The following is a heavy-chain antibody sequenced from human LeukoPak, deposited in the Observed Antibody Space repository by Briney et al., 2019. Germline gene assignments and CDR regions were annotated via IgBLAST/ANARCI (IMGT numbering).Heavy chain of an antibody. D-gene: IGHD4-23*01. CDR2: INPNIGGT. J-gene: IGHJ4*01. Sequence: ASVKVSCKASRYTFTAYYVHWVRQAPGQGPEWMGWINPNIGGTNYAQKFQGRVTMTRDTSISTAYMELSRLRSDDTAVYYCARIREWASTVGAFDYWGQGALVTVSS. V-gene: IGHV1-2*02. CDR3: ARIREWASTVGAFDY. CDR1: RYTFTAYY.